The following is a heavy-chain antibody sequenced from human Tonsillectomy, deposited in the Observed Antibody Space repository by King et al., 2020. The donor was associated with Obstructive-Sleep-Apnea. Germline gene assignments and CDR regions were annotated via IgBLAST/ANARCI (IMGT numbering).Heavy chain of an antibody. D-gene: IGHD4-23*01. CDR3: ARGMTTVVTSGVGY. Sequence: QLQESGSGLVKPSQTLSLTCAVSGGSISSGGYSWSWIRQPPGKGLEWIGYIYHSGSTYYNPSLKSRVTISVDRSKNQFSLKLSSVTAADTAVYYCARGMTTVVTSGVGYWGQGTLVTVSS. V-gene: IGHV4-30-2*01. J-gene: IGHJ4*02. CDR1: GGSISSGGYS. CDR2: IYHSGST.